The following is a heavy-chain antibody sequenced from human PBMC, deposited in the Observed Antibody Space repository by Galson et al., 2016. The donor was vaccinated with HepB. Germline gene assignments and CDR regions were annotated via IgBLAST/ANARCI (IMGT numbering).Heavy chain of an antibody. Sequence: SLRLSCAASGLTVTSNYMSWVRQVPGKGLQWVSVIYSDARTFYADSVKGRFTISRDSSKNTLYLQMHSLRVEDTAVYYCARAQFTGYEPASQYYFYYAMDVWGQGTTVTVSS. V-gene: IGHV3-66*01. CDR1: GLTVTSNY. CDR2: IYSDART. D-gene: IGHD5-12*01. CDR3: ARAQFTGYEPASQYYFYYAMDV. J-gene: IGHJ6*01.